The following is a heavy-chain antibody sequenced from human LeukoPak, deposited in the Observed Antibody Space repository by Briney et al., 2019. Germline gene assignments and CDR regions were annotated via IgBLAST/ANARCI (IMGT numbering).Heavy chain of an antibody. Sequence: SETLSLTCTVSGYSISSGYYWGWIRQPPGKGLEWIGSIYHSGSTYYNPSLKSRVTISVDTSKNQFSLKLSSVTAADTAVYYCARGTRDYYDFWSGYLRWLRDLHWFDPWGQGTLVTVSS. V-gene: IGHV4-38-2*02. D-gene: IGHD3-3*01. CDR1: GYSISSGYY. J-gene: IGHJ5*02. CDR2: IYHSGST. CDR3: ARGTRDYYDFWSGYLRWLRDLHWFDP.